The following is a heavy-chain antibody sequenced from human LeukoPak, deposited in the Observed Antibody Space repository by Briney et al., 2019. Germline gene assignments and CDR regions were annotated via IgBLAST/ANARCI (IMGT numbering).Heavy chain of an antibody. V-gene: IGHV3-7*01. J-gene: IGHJ4*02. CDR1: GFTFSSYW. Sequence: GGSLRLSCAASGFTFSSYWMSWVRQAPGKGLEWVANIKQDGSEKYYVDSVKGRFTTSRDNAKNSPYLQMNSLRAEDTAVYYCARGWPNSSSWYGDHWGQGTLVTVSS. D-gene: IGHD6-13*01. CDR3: ARGWPNSSSWYGDH. CDR2: IKQDGSEK.